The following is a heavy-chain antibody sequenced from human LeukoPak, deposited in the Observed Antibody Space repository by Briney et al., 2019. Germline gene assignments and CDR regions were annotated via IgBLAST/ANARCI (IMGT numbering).Heavy chain of an antibody. CDR3: ARDYYDDAFDI. V-gene: IGHV1-8*03. CDR1: GYTFTSYD. Sequence: ASVKLCCNAAGYTFTSYDINWVRQATGQGLEWMGWMNPNSGNTGYAQKFHVRGTITMNTAITTAYMELSRLRSEDTGVYYCARDYYDDAFDIWGQGTMVTVSS. D-gene: IGHD3-22*01. CDR2: MNPNSGNT. J-gene: IGHJ3*02.